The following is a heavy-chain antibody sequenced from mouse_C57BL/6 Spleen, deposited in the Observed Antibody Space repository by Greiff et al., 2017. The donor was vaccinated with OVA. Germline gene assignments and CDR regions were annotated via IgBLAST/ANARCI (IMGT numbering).Heavy chain of an antibody. V-gene: IGHV1-66*01. CDR3: ARGGGRHYAMDY. Sequence: QVHVKQSGPELVKPGASVKISCKASGYSFTSYYIHWVKQRPGQGLEWIGWIYPGSGNTKYNEKFKGKATLTADTSSSTAYMQLSSLTSEDSAVYYCARGGGRHYAMDYWGQGTSVTVSS. CDR2: IYPGSGNT. J-gene: IGHJ4*01. CDR1: GYSFTSYY.